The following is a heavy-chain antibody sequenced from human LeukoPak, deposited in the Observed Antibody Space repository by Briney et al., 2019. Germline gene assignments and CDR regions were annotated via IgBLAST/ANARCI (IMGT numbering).Heavy chain of an antibody. J-gene: IGHJ4*02. Sequence: GGSLRLSCAASGFTFSSYWMSWVRQAPGKGLEWVANVKQDGSEKYNVDSVKGRFTISRDNAKNSLYLQMNSLRAEDTAVYYCARGNWNYGDPLYFDYWGQGTLVTVSS. D-gene: IGHD1-7*01. V-gene: IGHV3-7*01. CDR3: ARGNWNYGDPLYFDY. CDR2: VKQDGSEK. CDR1: GFTFSSYW.